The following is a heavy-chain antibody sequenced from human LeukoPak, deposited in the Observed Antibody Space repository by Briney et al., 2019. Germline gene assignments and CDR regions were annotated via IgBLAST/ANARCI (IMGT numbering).Heavy chain of an antibody. CDR2: IYSGGST. CDR1: GFTVSSNY. V-gene: IGHV3-53*01. D-gene: IGHD3-9*01. Sequence: GGSLRLSCAASGFTVSSNYMSWVRQAPGKGLEWVSVIYSGGSTYYADSVKGRFTISRDNSKNTLYPQMNSLRAEDTAVYYCARDSHYDILTGFYYYGMDVWGQGTTVTVSS. CDR3: ARDSHYDILTGFYYYGMDV. J-gene: IGHJ6*02.